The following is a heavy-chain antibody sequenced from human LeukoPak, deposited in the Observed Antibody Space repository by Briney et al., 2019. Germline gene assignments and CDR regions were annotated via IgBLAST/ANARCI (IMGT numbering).Heavy chain of an antibody. CDR2: IKQDGSEK. V-gene: IGHV3-7*04. CDR1: GFTFSSYW. CDR3: ARGYDILTGYGWDYYYGMDV. J-gene: IGHJ6*02. D-gene: IGHD3-9*01. Sequence: GGSLRLSCAASGFTFSSYWMSWVRQAPGKGLEWVANIKQDGSEKYYVDSVKGRFTISRDNAKNSLYLQMNSLRAEDTAVYYCARGYDILTGYGWDYYYGMDVWGQGTTVTVSS.